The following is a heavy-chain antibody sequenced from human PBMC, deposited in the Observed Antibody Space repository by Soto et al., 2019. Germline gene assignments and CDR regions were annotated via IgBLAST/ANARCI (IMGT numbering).Heavy chain of an antibody. J-gene: IGHJ4*02. V-gene: IGHV1-2*02. Sequence: GASVKVSCKASGYTFIDYYMHWVRQAPGQGFEWMGRISPRSGGTNYAQRFQGRVTMTWDTSLNTAYMELSSLISEDTAVYYCARPPGYISDWYYFDLWGQGTLVTVSS. CDR2: ISPRSGGT. CDR1: GYTFIDYY. D-gene: IGHD3-9*01. CDR3: ARPPGYISDWYYFDL.